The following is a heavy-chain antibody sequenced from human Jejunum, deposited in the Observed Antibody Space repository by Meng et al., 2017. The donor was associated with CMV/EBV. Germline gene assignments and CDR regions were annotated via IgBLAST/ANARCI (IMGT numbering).Heavy chain of an antibody. D-gene: IGHD6-19*01. CDR1: YW. CDR3: ARDLLFTRLEVAGGYFYGMDV. J-gene: IGHJ6*02. V-gene: IGHV3-7*01. Sequence: YWMSWVRQTPGKGLEWVANINQDGSEKYYVDSVKGRFTISRDNAKNSLYLQMNSLGAEDSALYYCARDLLFTRLEVAGGYFYGMDVWGQGTTVTVSS. CDR2: INQDGSEK.